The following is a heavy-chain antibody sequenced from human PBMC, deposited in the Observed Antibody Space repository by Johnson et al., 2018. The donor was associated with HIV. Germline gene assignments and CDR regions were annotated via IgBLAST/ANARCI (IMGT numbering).Heavy chain of an antibody. CDR2: VSYDGRDA. Sequence: QVQLVESGGGLVQPGGSLTLSCAASGFIFSSFAVSWVRQAPGKGLEWVAAVSYDGRDAYYADSVKGRFTSSRDNSKNTLYLKMNSLRAEDTAVYYCAKDRTSAQRAFDIGGQGTMVTVSS. J-gene: IGHJ3*02. D-gene: IGHD1-1*01. V-gene: IGHV3-30*04. CDR1: GFIFSSFA. CDR3: AKDRTSAQRAFDI.